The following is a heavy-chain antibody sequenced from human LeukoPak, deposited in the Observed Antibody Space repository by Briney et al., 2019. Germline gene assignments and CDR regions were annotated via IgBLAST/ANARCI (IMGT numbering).Heavy chain of an antibody. D-gene: IGHD3-16*02. CDR1: GGSISSSSYY. CDR2: IYYSGST. J-gene: IGHJ4*02. CDR3: ARLPVVVWGSYRYRYFDY. V-gene: IGHV4-39*01. Sequence: SETLSRTCTVSGGSISSSSYYWGWIRQPPGKGREWIGSIYYSGSTYNNPSLKSRVTISVDTCKNQFFLKLSSVTAADTAVYYCARLPVVVWGSYRYRYFDYWGQGTLVTVSS.